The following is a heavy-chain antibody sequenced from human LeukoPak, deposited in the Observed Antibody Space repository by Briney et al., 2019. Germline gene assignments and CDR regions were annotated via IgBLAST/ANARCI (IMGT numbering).Heavy chain of an antibody. D-gene: IGHD3-22*01. J-gene: IGHJ4*02. CDR1: GFSVSDNY. Sequence: PGGSLRLSCAASGFSVSDNYMSWVRQAPGKGLEWVSVIYSGGSTYYADSVKGRFTISRDNSKNTLYLQMNSLRAEDTAVYYCARYDSSGPFDYWGQGTLVTVSS. CDR2: IYSGGST. CDR3: ARYDSSGPFDY. V-gene: IGHV3-66*01.